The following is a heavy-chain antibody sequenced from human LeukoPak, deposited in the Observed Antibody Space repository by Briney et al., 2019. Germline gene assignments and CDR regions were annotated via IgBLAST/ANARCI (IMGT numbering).Heavy chain of an antibody. Sequence: SQTLSLTCTVSGGSISSGDYYWSWIRQPAGKGLEWIGRIYASGSTTYNSSLKSRVTISIDTAKNQFSLKLTSVTAADTAVYYCAGTRRYCSGGSCYNWFDPWGQGTLVTVSS. CDR3: AGTRRYCSGGSCYNWFDP. CDR2: IYASGST. J-gene: IGHJ5*02. D-gene: IGHD2-15*01. V-gene: IGHV4-61*02. CDR1: GGSISSGDYY.